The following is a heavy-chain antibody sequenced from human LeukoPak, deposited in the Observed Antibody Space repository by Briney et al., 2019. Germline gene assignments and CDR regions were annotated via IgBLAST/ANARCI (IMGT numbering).Heavy chain of an antibody. CDR2: IYPGDSDT. CDR1: GYQFTNYW. CDR3: ARHLHSSGYFHFDY. D-gene: IGHD6-19*01. J-gene: IGHJ4*02. Sequence: GESLEISCRGSGYQFTNYWIGWVRQMPGKGLERVGIIYPGDSDTRYNPSFQGQVTISADKSISTAYLQWSSLRASDTAHYYCARHLHSSGYFHFDYWGQGTLVTVSS. V-gene: IGHV5-51*01.